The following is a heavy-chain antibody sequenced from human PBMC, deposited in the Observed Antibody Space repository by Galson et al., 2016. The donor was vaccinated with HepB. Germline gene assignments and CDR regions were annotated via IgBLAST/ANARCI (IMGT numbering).Heavy chain of an antibody. J-gene: IGHJ4*02. CDR2: ISAYNGNT. CDR3: AMDKKWSFYESRGGWCGA. D-gene: IGHD3-22*01. Sequence: QSGAEVTEPGSSVKVSCKASGYTFTSYGISWVRQAPGQGLEWMGWISAYNGNTNYAQKLQGRVTMTTDTSTSTAYMELRSLRSDDTPVYYCAMDKKWSFYESRGGWCGAGGKGPLVTVAS. CDR1: GYTFTSYG. V-gene: IGHV1-18*04.